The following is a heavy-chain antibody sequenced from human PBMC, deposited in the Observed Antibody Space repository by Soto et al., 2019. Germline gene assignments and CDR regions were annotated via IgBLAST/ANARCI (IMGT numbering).Heavy chain of an antibody. D-gene: IGHD3-16*02. CDR3: AKSIVAKIPRLIDV. J-gene: IGHJ4*02. V-gene: IGHV3-30-3*02. CDR2: ISYDGYTQ. Sequence: QVQLVESGGGVVPPGKSLRLSCTASGFVFSAHPMHWVRQAPGKGLEWVAHISYDGYTQYYADSVRGRFTISRDNSENTLYLHMTTPTTDDTAVYYCAKSIVAKIPRLIDVWGPGPLVIVSA. CDR1: GFVFSAHP.